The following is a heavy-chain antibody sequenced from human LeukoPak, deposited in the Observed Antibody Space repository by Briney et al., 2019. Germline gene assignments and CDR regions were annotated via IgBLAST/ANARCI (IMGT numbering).Heavy chain of an antibody. J-gene: IGHJ3*02. Sequence: GESLKISCKGSGYRFTSYWIGWVRQMPGKGLEWMGIIYPGDSHTRYSPSFQGQVTISADKSSSTAYLQWSSLKASDTAMYYCARLSYITIFGVVIKRNDAFDIWGQGTMVTVSS. D-gene: IGHD3-3*01. CDR3: ARLSYITIFGVVIKRNDAFDI. CDR2: IYPGDSHT. V-gene: IGHV5-51*01. CDR1: GYRFTSYW.